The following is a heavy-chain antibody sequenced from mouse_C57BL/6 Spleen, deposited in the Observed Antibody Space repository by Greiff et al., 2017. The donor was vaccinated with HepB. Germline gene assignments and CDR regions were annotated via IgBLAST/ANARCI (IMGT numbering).Heavy chain of an antibody. Sequence: VQLQESGAELVRPGASVTLSCKASGYTFTDYDMHWVKQTPVHGLEWIGAIDPETGGTAYNQKFKGKAILTADKSSSTAYMELRSLTSEDSAVYYCTRLYSNYDSAMDDWGQGTSVTVSS. CDR1: GYTFTDYD. CDR2: IDPETGGT. V-gene: IGHV1-15*01. J-gene: IGHJ4*01. D-gene: IGHD2-5*01. CDR3: TRLYSNYDSAMDD.